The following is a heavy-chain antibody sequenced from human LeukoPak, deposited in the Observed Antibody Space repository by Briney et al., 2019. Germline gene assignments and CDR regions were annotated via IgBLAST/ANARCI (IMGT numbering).Heavy chain of an antibody. V-gene: IGHV3-23*01. CDR2: IRSTGDST. Sequence: GGSLRLSCAASGFTFSSYAITWVRQAPGKGLEWVSSIRSTGDSTFYADSVKGRFTISRDNSKNTVYLLTNSLRTEDTAVYYCGRSRRINASLYYYMDVWGKGTTVTVSS. CDR3: GRSRRINASLYYYMDV. J-gene: IGHJ6*03. D-gene: IGHD2-15*01. CDR1: GFTFSSYA.